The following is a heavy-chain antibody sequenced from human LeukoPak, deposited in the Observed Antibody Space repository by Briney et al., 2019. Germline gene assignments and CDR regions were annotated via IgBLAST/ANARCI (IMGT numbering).Heavy chain of an antibody. J-gene: IGHJ4*02. CDR1: GGTFSSYA. V-gene: IGHV1-69*04. D-gene: IGHD2-21*02. CDR3: AREVAYCGGDCSPYYFDY. Sequence: GASVKVSCKASGGTFSSYAISWVRQAPGQGLEWMGRIIPILGIANYAQKFQGRVTITADKSRSTAYMELSSLRSEDTAVYYCAREVAYCGGDCSPYYFDYWGQGTLVTVSS. CDR2: IIPILGIA.